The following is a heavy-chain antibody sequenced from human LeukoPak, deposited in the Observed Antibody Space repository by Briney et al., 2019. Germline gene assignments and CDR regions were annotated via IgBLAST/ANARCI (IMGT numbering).Heavy chain of an antibody. CDR3: TRDGWGTPGTTEMDV. CDR2: IRSKAYGGTT. V-gene: IGHV3-49*04. Sequence: GGSLRLSCTASGFTFGDYAMSWVRQAPGKGLEWVGFIRSKAYGGTTEYAASVKGRFTISRDDSKSIAYLQMNSLKTEDTAVYYCTRDGWGTPGTTEMDVWGQGTTVTVSS. D-gene: IGHD1-1*01. J-gene: IGHJ6*02. CDR1: GFTFGDYA.